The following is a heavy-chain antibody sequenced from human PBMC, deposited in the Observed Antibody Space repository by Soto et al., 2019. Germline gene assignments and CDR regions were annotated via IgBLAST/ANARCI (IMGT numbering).Heavy chain of an antibody. CDR2: INPNSGGT. CDR1: GYTFTGYY. J-gene: IGHJ4*02. D-gene: IGHD3-22*01. Sequence: ASVKVSCKASGYTFTGYYMHWARQAPGQGLEWMGWINPNSGGTNYAQKFQGRVTMTRDTSISTAYMELSRLRSDDTAVYYCARGKDYYDSSGSFGYWGQGTLATVSS. CDR3: ARGKDYYDSSGSFGY. V-gene: IGHV1-2*02.